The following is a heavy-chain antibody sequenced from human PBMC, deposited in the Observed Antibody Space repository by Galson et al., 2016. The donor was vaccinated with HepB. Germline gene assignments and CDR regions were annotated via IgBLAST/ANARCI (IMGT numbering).Heavy chain of an antibody. CDR2: SFHDEDYT. Sequence: SLRLSCAASGFTLSEYHMHWVRQAPGKGLEWVALSFHDEDYTYYPDSVKGRFTISRDNTKGTVYLHMSSLRDEDTAVYYCTREANDAFDIWGQGTMVTVSS. CDR1: GFTLSEYH. V-gene: IGHV3-30-3*01. J-gene: IGHJ3*02. CDR3: TREANDAFDI.